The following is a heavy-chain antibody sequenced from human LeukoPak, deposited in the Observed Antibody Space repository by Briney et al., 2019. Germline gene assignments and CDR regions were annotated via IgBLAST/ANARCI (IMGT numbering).Heavy chain of an antibody. CDR2: IYYSGST. J-gene: IGHJ4*02. CDR3: AVANYNSSGYYLFDY. Sequence: SETLSLTCTVSGGSISSYYWSWIRQPPGKGLEWIGYIYYSGSTNYNPSLKSRVTISVDTSKNQFSLKLSSVTAADTAVYYCAVANYNSSGYYLFDYWGQGTLVTVSS. CDR1: GGSISSYY. D-gene: IGHD3-22*01. V-gene: IGHV4-59*01.